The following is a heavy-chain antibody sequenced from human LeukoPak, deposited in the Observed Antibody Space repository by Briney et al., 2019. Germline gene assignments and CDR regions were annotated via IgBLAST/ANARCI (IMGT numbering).Heavy chain of an antibody. V-gene: IGHV4-59*11. D-gene: IGHD5-18*01. Sequence: PSETLSLTCTVCGASINSHYWTWLRQPPGKGREWLGYIFYTGSTQYSTSFKSRVSISLHTANNQFSLRLTSATAADTAVYYCARSGYFYGGPDYWGQGTLVTVSS. J-gene: IGHJ4*02. CDR2: IFYTGST. CDR3: ARSGYFYGGPDY. CDR1: GASINSHY.